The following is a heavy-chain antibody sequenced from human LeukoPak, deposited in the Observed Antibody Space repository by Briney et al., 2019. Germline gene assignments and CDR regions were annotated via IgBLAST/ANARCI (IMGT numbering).Heavy chain of an antibody. V-gene: IGHV1-69*13. CDR2: IIPIFGTA. CDR1: GGAFSSYA. CDR3: ARAHSTVGALDY. J-gene: IGHJ4*02. D-gene: IGHD1-26*01. Sequence: SVKVSCKASGGAFSSYAISWVRQAPGQGLEWMGGIIPIFGTANYAQKFQGRVTITADESTSTAYMELSSLRSEDTAVYYCARAHSTVGALDYWGQGTLVTVSS.